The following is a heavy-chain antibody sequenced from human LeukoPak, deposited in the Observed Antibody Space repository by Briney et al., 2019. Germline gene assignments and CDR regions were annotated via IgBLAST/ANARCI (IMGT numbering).Heavy chain of an antibody. CDR3: AKGPLRKSNFYYYYMDV. CDR2: ISWDGGST. Sequence: PGGSLRLSCAASGFTFDDYAMHWVRQAPGKGLEWVSLISWDGGSTYYADSVKGRFTISRDNSKNSPYLQMNSLRAEDTALYYCAKGPLRKSNFYYYYMDVWGKGTTVTVSS. CDR1: GFTFDDYA. D-gene: IGHD4-17*01. J-gene: IGHJ6*03. V-gene: IGHV3-43D*03.